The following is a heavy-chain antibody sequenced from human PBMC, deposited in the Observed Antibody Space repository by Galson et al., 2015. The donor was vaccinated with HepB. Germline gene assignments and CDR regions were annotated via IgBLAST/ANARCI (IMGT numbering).Heavy chain of an antibody. V-gene: IGHV1-18*04. D-gene: IGHD4-17*01. CDR2: ISAYSGST. CDR3: AHPMTTVTSYYYYGMDV. CDR1: GYTFTSYG. Sequence: SVKVSCKASGYTFTSYGISWVRQAPGQGLEWMGWISAYSGSTSYAQKFQGRVTMTRDTSTSTVYMELSSLRSEDTAVYYCAHPMTTVTSYYYYGMDVWGQGTTVTVSS. J-gene: IGHJ6*02.